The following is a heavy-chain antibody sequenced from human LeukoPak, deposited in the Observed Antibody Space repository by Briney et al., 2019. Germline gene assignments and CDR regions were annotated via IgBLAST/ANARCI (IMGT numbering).Heavy chain of an antibody. D-gene: IGHD6-6*01. CDR1: GFTVSSNY. CDR3: ARGRGYSSSSDAFDI. Sequence: PGGSLRLSCAASGFTVSSNYMSWVRQAPGKGLEWVSVIYSGGSTYYADSVKGRFTISRDNSKNTLYLQMNSLRAEDTAVYYCARGRGYSSSSDAFDIWGQGTMVTVSS. J-gene: IGHJ3*02. V-gene: IGHV3-53*01. CDR2: IYSGGST.